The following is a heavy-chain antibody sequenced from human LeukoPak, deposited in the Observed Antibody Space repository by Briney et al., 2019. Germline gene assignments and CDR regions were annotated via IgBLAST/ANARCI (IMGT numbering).Heavy chain of an antibody. V-gene: IGHV4-30-4*07. Sequence: SETLSLTCAVSGGSISSGGYSWSWIRQPPGKGLEWIGYIYYSGSTYYNPSLKSRVTISVDTSKNRFSLKLSSVTAADTAVYYCARDTYYDFWSGPDAFDIWGQGTMVTVSS. D-gene: IGHD3-3*01. CDR3: ARDTYYDFWSGPDAFDI. CDR1: GGSISSGGYS. J-gene: IGHJ3*02. CDR2: IYYSGST.